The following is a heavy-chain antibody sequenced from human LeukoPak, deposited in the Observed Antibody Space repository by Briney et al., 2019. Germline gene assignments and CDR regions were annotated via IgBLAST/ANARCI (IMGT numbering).Heavy chain of an antibody. CDR2: IIPIFGTA. J-gene: IGHJ3*02. D-gene: IGHD3-22*01. V-gene: IGHV1-69*06. CDR1: GGTFSSYA. CDR3: ARMMTYYYDSSGYFQPRDVVGAFDI. Sequence: GASVTVSCKASGGTFSSYAISWVRQAPGQGLEWMGGIIPIFGTANYAQKFQGRVTITADKSTSTAYMELSSLRSEDTAVYYCARMMTYYYDSSGYFQPRDVVGAFDIWGQGTMVTVSS.